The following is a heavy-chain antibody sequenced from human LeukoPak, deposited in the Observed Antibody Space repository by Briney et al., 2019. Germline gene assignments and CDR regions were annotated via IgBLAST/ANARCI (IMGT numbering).Heavy chain of an antibody. CDR2: IYYSGSS. D-gene: IGHD5-24*01. J-gene: IGHJ4*02. Sequence: PSETLSLTCSVSGGFVSSRSYYWSWIRQPPGKGLEWIGYIYYSGSSNYNPSLKSRVTMSVDTSKNQFSLKLKSVTAADTAVYFCARTGGYNPFDYWGRGTLVTVSS. V-gene: IGHV4-61*01. CDR1: GGFVSSRSYY. CDR3: ARTGGYNPFDY.